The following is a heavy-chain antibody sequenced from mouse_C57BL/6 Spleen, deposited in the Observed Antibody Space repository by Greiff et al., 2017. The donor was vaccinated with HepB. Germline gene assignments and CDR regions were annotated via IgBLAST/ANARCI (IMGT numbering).Heavy chain of an antibody. CDR2: IDPSDSYT. Sequence: VQLQQPGAELVKPGASVKLSCKASGYTFTSYWMQWVKQRPGQGLEWIGEIDPSDSYTNYNQKFKGKATLTVDTSSSTAYMQLSSLTSEDSAVYYCARRIYYDYDGEDFDYWGQGTTLTVSS. J-gene: IGHJ2*01. CDR1: GYTFTSYW. D-gene: IGHD2-4*01. CDR3: ARRIYYDYDGEDFDY. V-gene: IGHV1-50*01.